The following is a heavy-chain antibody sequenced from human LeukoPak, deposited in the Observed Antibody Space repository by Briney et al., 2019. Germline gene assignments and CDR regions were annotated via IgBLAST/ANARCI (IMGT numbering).Heavy chain of an antibody. CDR2: IKQDGSEK. CDR1: GFTFSSYA. J-gene: IGHJ4*02. Sequence: GGSLRLSCAASGFTFSSYAVSWVRQAPGKGLEWVANIKQDGSEKYYVDSVKGRFTISRDNAKNSLYLQMNSLRAEDTAVYYCARDHYCSGGSCYPWALDYWGQGTLVTVSS. V-gene: IGHV3-7*01. CDR3: ARDHYCSGGSCYPWALDY. D-gene: IGHD2-15*01.